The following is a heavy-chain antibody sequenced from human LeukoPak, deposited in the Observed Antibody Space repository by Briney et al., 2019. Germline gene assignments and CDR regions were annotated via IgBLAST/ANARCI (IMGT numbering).Heavy chain of an antibody. D-gene: IGHD6-19*01. J-gene: IGHJ4*02. CDR1: GFTFSNYW. CDR2: IKSDGSTT. Sequence: GGSLRLSCTASGFTFSNYWMHWVRHAPGKGPVWVSRIKSDGSTTTYADSVKGRFTISRDNAKSTLYLQMNSLRAEDTAVYYCVRLADPGYWGQGTLVTVSS. V-gene: IGHV3-74*01. CDR3: VRLADPGY.